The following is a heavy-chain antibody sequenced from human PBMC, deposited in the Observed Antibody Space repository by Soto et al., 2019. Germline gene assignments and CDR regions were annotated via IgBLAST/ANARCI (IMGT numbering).Heavy chain of an antibody. J-gene: IGHJ4*02. Sequence: QVQLVQSGAEVKKPGSSVKVSCKASGGTFSSYAISWVRQAPGQGLEWMGGIIPIFGTANYAQKFQGRVSITADESTSTAYMELSSLRSEDTAVYYCVSLPAYDFWSGFPFYWGQGTLVTVS. V-gene: IGHV1-69*12. CDR2: IIPIFGTA. D-gene: IGHD3-3*01. CDR3: VSLPAYDFWSGFPFY. CDR1: GGTFSSYA.